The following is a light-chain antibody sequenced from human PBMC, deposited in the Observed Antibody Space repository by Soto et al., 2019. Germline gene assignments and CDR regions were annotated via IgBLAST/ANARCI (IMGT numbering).Light chain of an antibody. Sequence: DIQITQSPSTVYLCVGRIITINCRASQDIGGRLAWFQQKPGKAPQYLIQAASILQSGVPSRFSCSGSGTAFILTLNTLQPEDFASYFCLQVCSFPRTFGLGTKVDIK. CDR3: LQVCSFPRT. CDR1: QDIGGR. CDR2: AAS. V-gene: IGKV1-12*01. J-gene: IGKJ1*01.